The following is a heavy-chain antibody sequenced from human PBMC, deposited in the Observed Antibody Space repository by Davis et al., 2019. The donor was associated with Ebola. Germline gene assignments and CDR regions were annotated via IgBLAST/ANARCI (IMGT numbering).Heavy chain of an antibody. CDR2: IKQDGSEK. D-gene: IGHD3-10*02. CDR1: GFTFSSYW. Sequence: PGGSLRLSCAASGFTFSSYWMSWVRQAPGKGLEWVANIKQDGSEKYYVDSVKGRFTISRDNAKNSLYLQMNSLRAEDTAVYYCARDNMFEAEILYYYYGMDVWGQGTTVTVSS. V-gene: IGHV3-7*01. J-gene: IGHJ6*02. CDR3: ARDNMFEAEILYYYYGMDV.